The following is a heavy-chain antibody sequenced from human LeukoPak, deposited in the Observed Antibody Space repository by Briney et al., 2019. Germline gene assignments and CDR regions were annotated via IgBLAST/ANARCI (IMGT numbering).Heavy chain of an antibody. J-gene: IGHJ4*02. CDR2: IYYRGST. V-gene: IGHV4-59*01. D-gene: IGHD3-22*01. CDR3: ARLSGYSSGHYYSDY. Sequence: SETLSLTCTVSGGSISSYYWSWIRQPPGKGLEWIGHIYYRGSTNYNPSLKSRVTISVDTSKNQFSLKLSSVTAADTAVYYCARLSGYSSGHYYSDYWGQGTLVTVSS. CDR1: GGSISSYY.